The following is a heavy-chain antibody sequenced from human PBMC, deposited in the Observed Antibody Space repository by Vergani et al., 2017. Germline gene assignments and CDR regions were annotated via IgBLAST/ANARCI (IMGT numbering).Heavy chain of an antibody. D-gene: IGHD2-2*01. CDR2: IHYDGSHE. CDR3: AKDTPPIVVVPAAPHDAFDI. V-gene: IGHV3-30*02. J-gene: IGHJ3*02. CDR1: GFSFSSFG. Sequence: QVQLVESGGGVVQPGRSLRLSCAASGFSFSSFGFHWVRQAPGKGLEWVAFIHYDGSHEYYIDSVKGRFTISRDNSKNTLTLQMNGLRAEDTAVYYCAKDTPPIVVVPAAPHDAFDIWGQGTMVTVSS.